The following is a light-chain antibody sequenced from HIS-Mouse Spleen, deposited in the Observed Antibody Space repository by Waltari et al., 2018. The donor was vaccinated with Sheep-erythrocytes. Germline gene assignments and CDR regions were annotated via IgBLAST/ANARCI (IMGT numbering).Light chain of an antibody. V-gene: IGLV2-23*01. CDR3: CSYAGSSTLV. J-gene: IGLJ2*01. Sequence: QSALTQPASVSGSPGQSLPISCTGTSSDVGRYNLVSWYQHHPGKAPKLMIYEGSKRPSGVSNRFSGSKSGNTASLTISGLQAEDEADYYCCSYAGSSTLVFGGGTKLTVL. CDR2: EGS. CDR1: SSDVGRYNL.